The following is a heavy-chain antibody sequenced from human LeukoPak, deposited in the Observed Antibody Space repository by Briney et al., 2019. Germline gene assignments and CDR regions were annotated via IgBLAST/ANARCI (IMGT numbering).Heavy chain of an antibody. J-gene: IGHJ4*02. CDR1: GFTFSNYA. CDR3: AKKSVRPD. D-gene: IGHD2-2*01. Sequence: PGGSLRLSCAASGFTFSNYAMIWARQAPGKGLEWVSVISGSGGSTYYADSVKGRFTISRDNSKNTLFLQMNSLRAEDTAVYYCAKKSVRPDWGQGTLVTVSS. CDR2: ISGSGGST. V-gene: IGHV3-23*01.